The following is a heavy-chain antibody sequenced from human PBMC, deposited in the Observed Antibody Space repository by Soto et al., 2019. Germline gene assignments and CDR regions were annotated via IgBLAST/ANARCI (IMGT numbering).Heavy chain of an antibody. Sequence: PGGSLRLSCAASGFTFSNAWINWVRQAAGKGLEWVGRVKSKNDGGTTDFAAPVKGRFAISRDDSKNMVYLEMNSLQTEDTAIYYCTTDSYITSIIVRFDYWGHGPLVTVSS. V-gene: IGHV3-15*07. CDR3: TTDSYITSIIVRFDY. CDR2: VKSKNDGGTT. J-gene: IGHJ4*01. D-gene: IGHD3-22*01. CDR1: GFTFSNAW.